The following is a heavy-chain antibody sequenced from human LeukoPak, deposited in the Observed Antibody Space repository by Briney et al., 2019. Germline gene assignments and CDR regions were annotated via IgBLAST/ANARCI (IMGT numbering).Heavy chain of an antibody. Sequence: ASVQVSCKASGYTFTGYYIHWVRQAPGQGLEWMGGLNPDTGSTNYAQKFQARVIMTRDTSINTAYMELRRLRYDDTALYYCARDLRGDALDVWGQGTMVTISS. CDR3: ARDLRGDALDV. V-gene: IGHV1-2*02. J-gene: IGHJ3*01. CDR1: GYTFTGYY. CDR2: LNPDTGST. D-gene: IGHD3-10*01.